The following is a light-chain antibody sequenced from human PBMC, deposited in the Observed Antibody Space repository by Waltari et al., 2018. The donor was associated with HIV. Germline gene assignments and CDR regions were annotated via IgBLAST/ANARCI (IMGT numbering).Light chain of an antibody. V-gene: IGLV1-40*01. Sequence: QSVLTQPPSVSGAPGQRVTISCPGRRSNIGAGDHVPWYQQLPGTAPKLLIYGNSNRPSGVPDRFSGSKSGTSASLAITGLQAEDEADYHCQSHDSSLSGYVFGTGTKVTVL. J-gene: IGLJ1*01. CDR1: RSNIGAGDH. CDR2: GNS. CDR3: QSHDSSLSGYV.